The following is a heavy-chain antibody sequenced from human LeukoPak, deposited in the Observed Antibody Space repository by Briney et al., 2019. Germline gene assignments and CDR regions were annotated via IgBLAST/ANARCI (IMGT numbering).Heavy chain of an antibody. J-gene: IGHJ4*02. D-gene: IGHD5-12*01. CDR1: GFTFSSYW. V-gene: IGHV3-74*03. CDR3: ARRARGNRNSGYPEF. CDR2: INSDGSST. Sequence: GGSPRLSCAASGFTFSSYWMHWVRQTPGKGLLWVSRINSDGSSTTYADSVKGRFTISRDNAKNTLYLQMNSLRAEDTAVYYCARRARGNRNSGYPEFWGQGTLVTVSS.